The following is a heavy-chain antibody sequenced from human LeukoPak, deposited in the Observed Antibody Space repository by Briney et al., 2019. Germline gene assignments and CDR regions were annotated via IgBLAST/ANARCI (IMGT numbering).Heavy chain of an antibody. D-gene: IGHD3-16*02. J-gene: IGHJ4*02. V-gene: IGHV3-15*01. CDR3: TTTKTPPLTYYDYVWGSYRSTFDY. CDR2: IKSKTDGGTT. CDR1: GFTFSNAW. Sequence: PGGSLRLSCAASGFTFSNAWMSWVRQAPGKGLEWVGRIKSKTDGGTTDYAAPVKGRFTISRDDSKNTLYLQMNSLKTEDTAVYYCTTTKTPPLTYYDYVWGSYRSTFDYWGQGTLVTVSS.